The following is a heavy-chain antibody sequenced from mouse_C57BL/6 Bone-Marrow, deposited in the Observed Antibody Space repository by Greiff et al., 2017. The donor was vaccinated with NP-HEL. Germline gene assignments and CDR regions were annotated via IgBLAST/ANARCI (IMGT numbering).Heavy chain of an antibody. CDR2: IYPGDGDT. Sequence: VQLQQSGAELVKPGASVKISCKASGYAFSSYWMNWVKQRPGKGLEWIGQIYPGDGDTNYNGKFKGKATLTADKSYSTAYMQLSSLTSEDSAVYFCARGRIYDGYYDYAMDYWGQGTSVTVSS. CDR1: GYAFSSYW. J-gene: IGHJ4*01. V-gene: IGHV1-80*01. CDR3: ARGRIYDGYYDYAMDY. D-gene: IGHD2-3*01.